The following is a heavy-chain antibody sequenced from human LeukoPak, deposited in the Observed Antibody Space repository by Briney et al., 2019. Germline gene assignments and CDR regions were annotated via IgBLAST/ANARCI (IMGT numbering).Heavy chain of an antibody. V-gene: IGHV4-30-4*01. CDR1: GGSISSGDYY. CDR3: ARVGIVAPRNFDY. Sequence: SQTLSLTCTVSGGSISSGDYYWCWIRQPPGKGLEWIGYIYYSGSTYYNPSLKSRVTISVDTSKNQFSLKLSSVTAADTAVYYCARVGIVAPRNFDYWGQGTLVTVSS. D-gene: IGHD2-15*01. J-gene: IGHJ4*02. CDR2: IYYSGST.